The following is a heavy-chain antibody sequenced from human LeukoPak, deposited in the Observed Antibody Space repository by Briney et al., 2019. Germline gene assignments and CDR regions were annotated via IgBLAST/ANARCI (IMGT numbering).Heavy chain of an antibody. J-gene: IGHJ6*03. CDR2: IKSKTDGGTT. CDR1: GFSFTTYW. V-gene: IGHV3-15*01. D-gene: IGHD3-9*01. Sequence: GGSLRLSCAASGFSFTTYWMSWVRQAPGKGLEWVGRIKSKTDGGTTDYAAPVKGRFTISRDDSKNTLYLQMNSLKTEDTAVYYCTTVSEYDILTGYYRPNYYYYYYYMDVWGKGTTVTISS. CDR3: TTVSEYDILTGYYRPNYYYYYYYMDV.